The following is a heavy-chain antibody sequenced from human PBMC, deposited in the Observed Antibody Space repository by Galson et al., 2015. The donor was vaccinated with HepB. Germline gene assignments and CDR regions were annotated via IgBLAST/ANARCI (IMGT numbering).Heavy chain of an antibody. J-gene: IGHJ4*02. Sequence: TLSLTCTVSGGSISSYYWSWIRQPPGKGLEWIGYIYYSGSTNYNPSLKSRVTISVDTSKNQFSLKLSSVTAADTAVYYCERHEEGALWGTYSGFDYWGQGTLVTVSS. D-gene: IGHD2-21*01. CDR3: ERHEEGALWGTYSGFDY. V-gene: IGHV4-59*08. CDR2: IYYSGST. CDR1: GGSISSYY.